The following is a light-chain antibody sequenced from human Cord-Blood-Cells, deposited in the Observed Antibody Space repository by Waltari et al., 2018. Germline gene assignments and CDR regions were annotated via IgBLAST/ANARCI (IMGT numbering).Light chain of an antibody. CDR1: QSISSY. V-gene: IGKV1-39*01. CDR3: QQSYNTPFT. Sequence: DIQMTQSPSSLSASVGDRVTITCRASQSISSYLNWYQQKPGKAPKLLIYAASSLQSGVPSKVSCSGSGTDFTLTISSLQPEDFATYYCQQSYNTPFTFGPGTKVDIK. CDR2: AAS. J-gene: IGKJ3*01.